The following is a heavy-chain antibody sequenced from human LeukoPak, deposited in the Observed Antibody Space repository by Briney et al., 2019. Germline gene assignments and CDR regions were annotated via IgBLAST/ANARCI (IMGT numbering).Heavy chain of an antibody. CDR1: GGSITSSSYY. CDR3: ARQTGSGLFILP. J-gene: IGHJ4*02. CDR2: IYYSGNT. Sequence: SETLSLTCTVSGGSITSSSYYWGWIRQPPGKGLEWIGSIYYSGNTYYNASLKSQVSISIDTSKNQFSLRLTSVTAADTAVYYCARQTGSGLFILPGGQGTLVTVSS. V-gene: IGHV4-39*01. D-gene: IGHD3/OR15-3a*01.